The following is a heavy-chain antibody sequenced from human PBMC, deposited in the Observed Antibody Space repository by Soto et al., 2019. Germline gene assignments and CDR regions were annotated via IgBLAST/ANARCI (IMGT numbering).Heavy chain of an antibody. Sequence: PGGSLRLSCAASGFTFSNAWMSWVRQAPGKGLEWVGRIKSKTDGGTTDYAAPVKDRFTISRDDSKNTLQLQINSLKTKDMDVYYWPKEVVGRYERPHFDFWGQGTLVTVSS. CDR2: IKSKTDGGTT. CDR3: PKEVVGRYERPHFDF. J-gene: IGHJ4*02. D-gene: IGHD6-25*01. V-gene: IGHV3-15*01. CDR1: GFTFSNAW.